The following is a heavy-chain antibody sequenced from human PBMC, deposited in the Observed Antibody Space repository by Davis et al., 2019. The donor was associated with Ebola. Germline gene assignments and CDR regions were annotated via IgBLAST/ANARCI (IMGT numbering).Heavy chain of an antibody. Sequence: PGGSLRLSCAASGFTFSSYAMSWVRQAPGKGLEWVSAISGSGGSTYYADSVKGRFTISRDNSKNTLYLQMNSLRAEDTAVYYCAKDGPFRGGYCSGGSCYSWGQGTLVTVSS. V-gene: IGHV3-23*01. J-gene: IGHJ4*02. D-gene: IGHD2-15*01. CDR3: AKDGPFRGGYCSGGSCYS. CDR2: ISGSGGST. CDR1: GFTFSSYA.